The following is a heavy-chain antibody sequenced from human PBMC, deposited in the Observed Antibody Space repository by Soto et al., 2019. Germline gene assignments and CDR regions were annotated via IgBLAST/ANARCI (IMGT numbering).Heavy chain of an antibody. J-gene: IGHJ4*02. D-gene: IGHD2-21*01. CDR3: AREGGGGTIAFDY. CDR2: IYHSGNT. CDR1: GGSISTYY. V-gene: IGHV4-59*01. Sequence: SETLSLTCSVPGGSISTYYWSWIRQPPGKGLEWIGYIYHSGNTNYNPSLKSRVTIFVDTSKNLFSLELTSVTAADTAVYYCAREGGGGTIAFDYWGQGTPVTVSS.